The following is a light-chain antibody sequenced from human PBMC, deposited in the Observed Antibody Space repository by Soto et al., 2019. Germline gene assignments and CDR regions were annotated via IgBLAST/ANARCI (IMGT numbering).Light chain of an antibody. Sequence: QSALTQPRSVSGSPGQSVTISCTGTSSDVGGYNFVSWYQQHPGTAPKLMIYDVSKRPSGVPDTFSGSKSGNTTSLTISGLQAEAEADDYCCSYAGSYTWEFGRGTMLTVL. CDR1: SSDVGGYNF. J-gene: IGLJ3*02. CDR2: DVS. CDR3: CSYAGSYTWE. V-gene: IGLV2-11*02.